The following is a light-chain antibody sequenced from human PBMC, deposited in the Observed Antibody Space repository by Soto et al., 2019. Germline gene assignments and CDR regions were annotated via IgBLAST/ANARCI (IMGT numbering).Light chain of an antibody. CDR2: EVS. Sequence: QSVLTQPPSASGSPGQSVTISCTGTSSDVGRYNFVSWHQQHPGKAPKLLIYEVSKRASGVPDRFSGSKSGNTASLTVSGLQAEDEADYYCVSYAGSSSVFGTGTKLTVL. CDR3: VSYAGSSSV. V-gene: IGLV2-8*01. J-gene: IGLJ1*01. CDR1: SSDVGRYNF.